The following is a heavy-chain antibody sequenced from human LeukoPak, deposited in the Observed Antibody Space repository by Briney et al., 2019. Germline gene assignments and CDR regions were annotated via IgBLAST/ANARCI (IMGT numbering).Heavy chain of an antibody. CDR2: SRNKANRYTT. V-gene: IGHV3-72*01. J-gene: IGHJ6*03. CDR3: VRLSRGAMNYHMDV. Sequence: PGGSLRLSCAASGFTFSGHYMDWVRQAPGKGLEWVGRSRNKANRYTTTHGESVRGRFTISRDDSENSLYLQLNSLKTEDTGVYYCVRLSRGAMNYHMDVWGKGTTVTISS. CDR1: GFTFSGHY. D-gene: IGHD3-10*01.